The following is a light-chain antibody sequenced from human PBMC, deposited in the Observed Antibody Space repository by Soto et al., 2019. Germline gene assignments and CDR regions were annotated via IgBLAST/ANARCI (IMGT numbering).Light chain of an antibody. CDR2: GAS. J-gene: IGKJ3*01. CDR3: QQLNSFPST. V-gene: IGKV1-9*01. Sequence: GDRVTISCRASQGIANFLAWYQQKPGKAPKLLIYGASTLQSGVPSRFSGSGSGTDFTLTISSLQPEDFATYSCQQLNSFPSTFGTGTKVDIK. CDR1: QGIANF.